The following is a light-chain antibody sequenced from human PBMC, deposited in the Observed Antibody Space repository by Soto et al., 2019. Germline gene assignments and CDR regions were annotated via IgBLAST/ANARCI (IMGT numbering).Light chain of an antibody. V-gene: IGLV2-14*01. Sequence: QSALTQPASVSGSPGKSITISCTGTSSDVGGYNYVSWYQQHPGKAPKLMIYEVSNRPSGVSNRFSGSKSGNTASLTISGLQAEYEADYYGSSYTSSSKYVFGTGTKVTVL. CDR2: EVS. CDR3: SSYTSSSKYV. CDR1: SSDVGGYNY. J-gene: IGLJ1*01.